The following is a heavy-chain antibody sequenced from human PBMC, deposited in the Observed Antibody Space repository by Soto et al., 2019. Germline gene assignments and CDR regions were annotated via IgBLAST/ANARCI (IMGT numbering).Heavy chain of an antibody. V-gene: IGHV4-59*01. CDR2: MHYSGST. Sequence: SETLSLTCTVSGGSISSYYWSWVRQPPGKGLEWIGYMHYSGSTNYNPSLKSRVTMSVDTSKKRFSLKLTSVTAADTAIYYCIESSDGSRAFDYWGQGALVTVSS. J-gene: IGHJ4*02. CDR1: GGSISSYY. CDR3: IESSDGSRAFDY. D-gene: IGHD6-19*01.